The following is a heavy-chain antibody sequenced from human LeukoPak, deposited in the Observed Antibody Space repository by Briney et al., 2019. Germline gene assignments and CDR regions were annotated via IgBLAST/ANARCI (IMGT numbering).Heavy chain of an antibody. V-gene: IGHV4-59*01. D-gene: IGHD3-16*01. CDR1: GFSISAYF. Sequence: PSETLSLTCGASGFSISAYFCTWIRQPPGKGLEWIGYIHDRGFTNYSPSLKSRLTISRDTSTNPVSLRLTSVTAADTAVYFCGTYFCAKTHASVSYGGPRLPDWGQGTLVSVSS. J-gene: IGHJ4*02. CDR3: GTYFCAKTHASVSYGGPRLPD. CDR2: IHDRGFT.